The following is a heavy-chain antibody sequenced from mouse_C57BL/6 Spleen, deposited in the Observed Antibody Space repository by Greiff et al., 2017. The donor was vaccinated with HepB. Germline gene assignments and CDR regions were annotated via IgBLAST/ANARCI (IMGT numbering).Heavy chain of an antibody. D-gene: IGHD1-1*01. CDR2: IHPNSGST. V-gene: IGHV1-64*01. CDR3: ARPYGSNCPY. CDR1: GYTFTSYW. J-gene: IGHJ2*01. Sequence: QVQLQQPGAELVKPGASVKLSCQASGYTFTSYWMHWVKQRSGQGLEWIGMIHPNSGSTNYNEKFKSKATLTVDKSSRTAYMRLSSLTSEDSAVYCCARPYGSNCPYGGQGTTLTVSS.